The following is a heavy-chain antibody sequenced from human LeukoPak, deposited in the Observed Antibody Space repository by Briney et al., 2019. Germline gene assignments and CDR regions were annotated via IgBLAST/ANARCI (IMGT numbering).Heavy chain of an antibody. V-gene: IGHV4-59*01. J-gene: IGHJ3*02. D-gene: IGHD3-22*01. CDR3: ARDSESEKYSGYRAFDI. CDR1: GGSISSYY. CDR2: IYYSGST. Sequence: SETLSLTCTVSGGSISSYYWSWIRQPPGKGLEWIGYIYYSGSTNYNPSLKSRVTISVDTSKNQFSLKLSSVTAADTAVYYCARDSESEKYSGYRAFDIWGQGTMVTVSS.